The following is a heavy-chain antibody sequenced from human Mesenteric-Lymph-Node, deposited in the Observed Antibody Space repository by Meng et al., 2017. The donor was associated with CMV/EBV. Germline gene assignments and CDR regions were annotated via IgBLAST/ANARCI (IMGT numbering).Heavy chain of an antibody. CDR2: IKQDGSEK. J-gene: IGHJ4*02. CDR1: GVTFRNYW. Sequence: SGVTFRNYWMSWVRQAPGKGLEWVANIKQDGSEKYYVDSVKGRFTISRDNAKNPLYLQMNSLRAEDTAVYYCARDSSSDYYDNSGYYSGGQGTLVTVSS. D-gene: IGHD3-22*01. CDR3: ARDSSSDYYDNSGYYS. V-gene: IGHV3-7*04.